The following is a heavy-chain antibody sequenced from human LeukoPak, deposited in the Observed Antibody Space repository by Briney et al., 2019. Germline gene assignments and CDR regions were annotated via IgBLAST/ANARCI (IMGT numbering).Heavy chain of an antibody. CDR1: GGSISSYY. Sequence: SETLSLTCTVSGGSISSYYWSWIRHPARKGLEWIGRINTSGSTNYNPSLKSRVTISVDKSKNQFSLKLSSVTAADTAVYYCARVAGFDFDYWGQGTLVTVSS. CDR3: ARVAGFDFDY. CDR2: INTSGST. D-gene: IGHD6-19*01. J-gene: IGHJ4*02. V-gene: IGHV4-4*07.